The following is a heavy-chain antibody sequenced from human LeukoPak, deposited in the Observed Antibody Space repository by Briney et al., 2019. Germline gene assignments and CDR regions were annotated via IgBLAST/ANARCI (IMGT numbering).Heavy chain of an antibody. CDR3: ARVAGRTVDY. Sequence: SETLSLTCTVSGGSVSSYYWSWIRQPPGKGLEWIGYIYYSGSTNYNPSLKSRVTISVDTSKNQFSLKLSSVTAADTAVYYCARVAGRTVDYWGQGTLVTVSS. D-gene: IGHD1-1*01. CDR2: IYYSGST. V-gene: IGHV4-59*02. CDR1: GGSVSSYY. J-gene: IGHJ4*02.